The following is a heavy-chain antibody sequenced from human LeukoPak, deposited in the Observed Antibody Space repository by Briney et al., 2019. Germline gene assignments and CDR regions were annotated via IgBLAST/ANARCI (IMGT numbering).Heavy chain of an antibody. CDR2: IGPTGTDR. Sequence: GGSLRLSCAASGFTFSSCGFNWVRQAPGKGLEWVSSIGPTGTDRYYADSVRGRFTISRDNAKILMYLQMDSLRDEDTAVYYCATETIGRHYDYWGQGTLLTVSS. J-gene: IGHJ4*02. CDR1: GFTFSSCG. D-gene: IGHD1-14*01. V-gene: IGHV3-21*01. CDR3: ATETIGRHYDY.